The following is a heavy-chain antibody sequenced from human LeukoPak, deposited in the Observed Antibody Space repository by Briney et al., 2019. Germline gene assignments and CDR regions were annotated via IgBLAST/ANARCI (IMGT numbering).Heavy chain of an antibody. Sequence: SETLSLTCTVSGGSISSSSYYWGWIRQPPGKGLEWIGSIYYSGNTYYNPSLKSRVTISVDTSKNQFSLKLSSVTAADTAVYYCARHRIGSYYFDYWGQGTLVTVSS. CDR3: ARHRIGSYYFDY. V-gene: IGHV4-39*01. CDR2: IYYSGNT. CDR1: GGSISSSSYY. D-gene: IGHD1-14*01. J-gene: IGHJ4*02.